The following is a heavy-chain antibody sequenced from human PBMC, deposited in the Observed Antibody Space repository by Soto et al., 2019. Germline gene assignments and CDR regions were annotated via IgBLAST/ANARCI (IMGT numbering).Heavy chain of an antibody. V-gene: IGHV3-30*18. CDR2: ISYDGSNK. CDR1: GFTFSSYG. CDR3: AKDNGPNGEVEYYFDY. Sequence: PGGSLRLSCAASGFTFSSYGMHWVRQAPGKGLEWVAVISYDGSNKYYADSVKGRFTISRDNSKNTLYLQMNSLRAEDTAVYYCAKDNGPNGEVEYYFDYWGQGTLVTVSS. D-gene: IGHD7-27*01. J-gene: IGHJ4*02.